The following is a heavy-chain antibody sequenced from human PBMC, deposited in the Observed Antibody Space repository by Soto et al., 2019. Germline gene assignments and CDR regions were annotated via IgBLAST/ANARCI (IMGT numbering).Heavy chain of an antibody. D-gene: IGHD3-3*01. V-gene: IGHV3-33*01. CDR2: MWYDGTNE. CDR1: GFTFSTYG. J-gene: IGHJ6*02. CDR3: ARDSLLKSQPIYRYYYYGMDV. Sequence: GALRLSCAASGFTFSTYGMHWVRQAPGKGLEWVAVMWYDGTNEKYADSVKGRFTISRDNTKNSLYLLMNSLRVEDTAVYYCARDSLLKSQPIYRYYYYGMDVWGQGTTVTVSS.